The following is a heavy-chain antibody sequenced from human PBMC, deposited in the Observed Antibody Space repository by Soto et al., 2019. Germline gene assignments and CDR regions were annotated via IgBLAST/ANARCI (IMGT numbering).Heavy chain of an antibody. CDR1: GGSISSYY. D-gene: IGHD3-9*01. CDR2: IYYSGST. J-gene: IGHJ6*02. Sequence: PSETLSLTCTVSGGSISSYYWSWIRQPPGKGLEWIGYIYYSGSTNYNPSLKSRVTISVDTSKNQFSLKLSSVTAADTAVYYCARADQYYDILTGFHYYYYGMDVWGQGTTVTVSS. CDR3: ARADQYYDILTGFHYYYYGMDV. V-gene: IGHV4-59*01.